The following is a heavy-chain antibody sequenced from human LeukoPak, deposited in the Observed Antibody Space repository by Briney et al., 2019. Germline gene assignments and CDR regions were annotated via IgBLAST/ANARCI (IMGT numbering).Heavy chain of an antibody. CDR1: GGSFSGYY. Sequence: SETLSLTCAVYGGSFSGYYWSWIRQPPGSGLEWVREFNHSGSPNYNPSLKSRVTISVDTSKNQFSLKLSSVTAADTAVYYCARGRVVRGVILTPLRYYFDYWGQGTLVTVSS. D-gene: IGHD3-10*01. CDR2: FNHSGSP. V-gene: IGHV4-34*01. J-gene: IGHJ4*02. CDR3: ARGRVVRGVILTPLRYYFDY.